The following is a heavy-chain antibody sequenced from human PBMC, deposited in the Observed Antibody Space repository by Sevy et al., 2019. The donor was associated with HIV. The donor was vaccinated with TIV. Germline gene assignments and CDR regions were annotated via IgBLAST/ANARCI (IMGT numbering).Heavy chain of an antibody. Sequence: GGSLRLSCAASGFTFSSYSMNWVRQAPGKGLEWVSSISSSSSYIYYPDSVKGRFIIARDKAKNALYLQMNSLRAEDTAVYYWAIDFGYGSSTSCPKGYYYYGMDVWGQGTTVTVSS. CDR3: AIDFGYGSSTSCPKGYYYYGMDV. J-gene: IGHJ6*02. CDR1: GFTFSSYS. V-gene: IGHV3-21*01. D-gene: IGHD2-2*03. CDR2: ISSSSSYI.